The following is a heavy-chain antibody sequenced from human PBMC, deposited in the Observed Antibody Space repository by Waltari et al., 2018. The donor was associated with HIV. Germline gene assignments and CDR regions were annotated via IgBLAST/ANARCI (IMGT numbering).Heavy chain of an antibody. Sequence: QVQLQQWGAGLLKPSETLSLTCAVYGGSFSGYYWSWIRQPPGKGLEWIGEINHSGSTNYNPSLKSRVTISVDTSKNQFSLKLSSVTAADTAVYYCARGFGEPGYYFDYWGQGTLVTVSS. CDR1: GGSFSGYY. J-gene: IGHJ4*02. D-gene: IGHD3-3*01. CDR2: INHSGST. V-gene: IGHV4-34*01. CDR3: ARGFGEPGYYFDY.